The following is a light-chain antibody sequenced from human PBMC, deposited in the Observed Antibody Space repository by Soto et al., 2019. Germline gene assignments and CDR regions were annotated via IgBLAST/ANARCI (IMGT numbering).Light chain of an antibody. Sequence: QSVLTQPPSVSGTPGQRVTISCSGSSSNIGSKPINWYQHLPGTAPKLLIFTNNRRSSGVPDRFSGSKSGTSGSLAITGLQSDDEADYYCATWDDSLKGPVFGGGTKLTVL. CDR3: ATWDDSLKGPV. CDR1: SSNIGSKP. J-gene: IGLJ3*02. V-gene: IGLV1-44*01. CDR2: TNN.